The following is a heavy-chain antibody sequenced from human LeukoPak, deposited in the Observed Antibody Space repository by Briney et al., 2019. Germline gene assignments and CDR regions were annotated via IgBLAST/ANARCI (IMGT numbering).Heavy chain of an antibody. D-gene: IGHD4-17*01. V-gene: IGHV4-34*01. CDR1: GGSFSGYY. J-gene: IGHJ4*02. Sequence: SETLSLTCAVYGGSFSGYYWSWIRQPSGKGLEWIGEINHSGSTNYNPSLKSRVSISSDTSKNQFSLELSSVTAADTAVYYCARLKATVSIHAYFDSWGQGTLVTVSS. CDR3: ARLKATVSIHAYFDS. CDR2: INHSGST.